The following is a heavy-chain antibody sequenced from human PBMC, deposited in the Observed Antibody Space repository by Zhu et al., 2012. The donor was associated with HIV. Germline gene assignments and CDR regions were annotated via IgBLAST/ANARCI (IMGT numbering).Heavy chain of an antibody. Sequence: EVRLLESGGDLVQPGGSLRLSCAASGFTFSAYSMSWVRQAPGKGLEWVSIISGSGGRADYADSVEGRFTISRDNSNNILYLQMNDLRAEDTALYYCAKALHLVVESALPRDAFDVWGQGTGGHRLF. CDR3: AKALHLVVESALPRDAFDV. J-gene: IGHJ3*01. V-gene: IGHV3-23*01. CDR1: GFTFSAYS. CDR2: ISGSGGRA. D-gene: IGHD2-21*02.